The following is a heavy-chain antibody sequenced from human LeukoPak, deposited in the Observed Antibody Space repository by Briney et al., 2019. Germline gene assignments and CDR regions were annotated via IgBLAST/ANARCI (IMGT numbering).Heavy chain of an antibody. CDR3: AKDSPSLWSGDKLNTGNAFDI. D-gene: IGHD3-3*01. J-gene: IGHJ3*02. Sequence: PGGSLRLSCAASGFTFSSYAMSWVRQAPGKGLEWVSAISGSGGSTYYADSVKGRFTISRDNSKNTLYLQMNSLRAEDTAVYYCAKDSPSLWSGDKLNTGNAFDIWGQGTMVTVSS. CDR1: GFTFSSYA. CDR2: ISGSGGST. V-gene: IGHV3-23*01.